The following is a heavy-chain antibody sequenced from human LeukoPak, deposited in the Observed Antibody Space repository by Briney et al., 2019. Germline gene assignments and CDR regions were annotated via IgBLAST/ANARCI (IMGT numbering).Heavy chain of an antibody. CDR2: IYYSGST. D-gene: IGHD1-26*01. CDR1: GGSISSSSYY. V-gene: IGHV4-39*01. J-gene: IGHJ4*02. CDR3: ARHVPIGGSYTVDY. Sequence: SETLSLTCTVSGGSISSSSYYWGWIRQPPGKGLEWIGSIYYSGSTYCNPSLKSRVTISVDTSKNQFSLKLSSVTAADTAVYYCARHVPIGGSYTVDYWGQGTLVTVSS.